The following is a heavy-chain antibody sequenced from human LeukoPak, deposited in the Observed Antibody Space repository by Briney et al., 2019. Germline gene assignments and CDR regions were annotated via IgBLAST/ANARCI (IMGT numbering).Heavy chain of an antibody. CDR1: RYTFTDYV. J-gene: IGHJ5*02. CDR3: AREAEGSSGWYGVSCWLP. D-gene: IGHD6-19*01. V-gene: IGHV1-18*01. Sequence: ASVKVSCKASRYTFTDYVIPWVRQAPGQWLEWMGWVSVHNGNTNYAQNLQDRVTLTTDTSTTTAYMELRSLTSHDTAVYYCAREAEGSSGWYGVSCWLPWGQGTLVTVSP. CDR2: VSVHNGNT.